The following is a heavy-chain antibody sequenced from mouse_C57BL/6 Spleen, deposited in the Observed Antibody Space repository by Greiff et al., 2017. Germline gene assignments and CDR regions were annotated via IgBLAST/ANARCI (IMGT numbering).Heavy chain of an antibody. V-gene: IGHV1-50*01. D-gene: IGHD1-1*01. CDR1: GYTFTSYW. Sequence: VKLLESGAELVKPGASVKLSCKASGYTFTSYWMQWVKQRPGQGLEWIGEIDPSDSYTNYNQKFKGKATLTVDTSSSTAYMQLSSLTSEDSAVYYCAKNYDYYAMDYWGQGTSVTVSS. CDR3: AKNYDYYAMDY. CDR2: IDPSDSYT. J-gene: IGHJ4*01.